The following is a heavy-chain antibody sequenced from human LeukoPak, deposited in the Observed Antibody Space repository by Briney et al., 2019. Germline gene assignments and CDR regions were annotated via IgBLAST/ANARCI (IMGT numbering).Heavy chain of an antibody. CDR1: GFTFSGSA. CDR3: TRDSGTYNWFDP. J-gene: IGHJ5*02. V-gene: IGHV3-73*01. Sequence: GGSLRLSCAASGFTFSGSAILWVRQSSGKGVEWVGQIDKKDKGYATATVYAASVKGRFTISRDDSINTAYLQMKSLKTEDTALYYCTRDSGTYNWFDPWGKGTLVTVST. CDR2: IDKKDKGYAT. D-gene: IGHD1-26*01.